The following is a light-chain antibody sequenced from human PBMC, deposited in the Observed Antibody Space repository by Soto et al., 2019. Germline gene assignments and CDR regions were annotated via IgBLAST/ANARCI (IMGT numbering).Light chain of an antibody. CDR2: EVS. CDR1: TSDVGDYNY. Sequence: SVLTQPASVSGSPGQSITISCTGTTSDVGDYNYVSWYQQHPGKVPKVLIYEVSNRPSGVSYRFSGSKSGNTASLTISGLQAEDEASYYCFSYTTSCAPYVFGTGTKVTVL. CDR3: FSYTTSCAPYV. V-gene: IGLV2-14*01. J-gene: IGLJ1*01.